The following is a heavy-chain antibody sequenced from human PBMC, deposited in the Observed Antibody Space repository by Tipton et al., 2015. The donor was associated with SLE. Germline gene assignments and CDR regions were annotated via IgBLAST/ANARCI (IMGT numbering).Heavy chain of an antibody. CDR2: IYYSGST. CDR3: ARDTSPYCSGGSCYTY. CDR1: GGPISSSSYY. D-gene: IGHD2-15*01. Sequence: TLSLTCTVSGGPISSSSYYWGWIRQPPGKGLEWIGSIYYSGSTYYNPSLKSRVTISVDTSKNQFSLKLSSVTAADTAVYYCARDTSPYCSGGSCYTYWGQGTLVTVSS. J-gene: IGHJ4*02. V-gene: IGHV4-39*07.